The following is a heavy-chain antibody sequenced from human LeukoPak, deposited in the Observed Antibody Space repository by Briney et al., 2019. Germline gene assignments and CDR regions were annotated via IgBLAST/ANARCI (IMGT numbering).Heavy chain of an antibody. V-gene: IGHV3-48*01. CDR2: IRSSSSTI. J-gene: IGHJ6*02. CDR1: GFTFSSYS. CDR3: AREPYYYGMDV. Sequence: GGSLRLSCAASGFTFSSYSMDWVRQAPGKGPEWVSYIRSSSSTIFYAESVKGRFTISRDNAKNSLYLQMSSLRAEDTAVYYCAREPYYYGMDVWGQGITVTVSS.